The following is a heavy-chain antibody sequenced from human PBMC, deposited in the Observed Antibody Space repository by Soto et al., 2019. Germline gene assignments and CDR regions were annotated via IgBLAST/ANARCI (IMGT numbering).Heavy chain of an antibody. Sequence: QITLKESGPTLVKPTKTLTLTCTFSGFSFSTSAVGVGWIRQPPGKALEWLALLYWDDDKRYSPSLKSRLTITKDTSRNQVVITMTNMDPVDTATYYCAHVYWAASGTRYYFDYWGQGTLVTVSS. V-gene: IGHV2-5*02. CDR3: AHVYWAASGTRYYFDY. CDR2: LYWDDDK. D-gene: IGHD6-13*01. J-gene: IGHJ4*02. CDR1: GFSFSTSAVG.